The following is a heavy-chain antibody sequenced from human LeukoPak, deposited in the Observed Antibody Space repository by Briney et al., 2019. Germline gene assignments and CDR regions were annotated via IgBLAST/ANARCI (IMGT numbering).Heavy chain of an antibody. J-gene: IGHJ6*01. Sequence: PGRSLRLSCAASGFSFSGYGMHWVRQAPGKGLEWVAVISYDGSNKYYADSVKGRFTISRDNSKNTLYLQMNSLRAEDTAVYYCARDTRSSSWYYYYYYYG. D-gene: IGHD6-13*01. V-gene: IGHV3-30*03. CDR3: ARDTRSSSWYYYYYYYG. CDR1: GFSFSGYG. CDR2: ISYDGSNK.